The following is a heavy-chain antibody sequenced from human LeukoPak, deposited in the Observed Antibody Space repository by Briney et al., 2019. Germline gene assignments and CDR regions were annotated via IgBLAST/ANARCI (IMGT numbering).Heavy chain of an antibody. CDR3: ARDQDSSGLDY. CDR2: IYYSGTT. J-gene: IGHJ4*02. V-gene: IGHV4-39*07. Sequence: RPSETLSLTCTVSGGSISSGSYYWSWIRQPPGKGLEWIGTIYYSGTTNYNPSLKSRVTISVDTSKNQFSLKLSSVTAADTAVYYCARDQDSSGLDYWGQGTLVTVSS. D-gene: IGHD3-22*01. CDR1: GGSISSGSYY.